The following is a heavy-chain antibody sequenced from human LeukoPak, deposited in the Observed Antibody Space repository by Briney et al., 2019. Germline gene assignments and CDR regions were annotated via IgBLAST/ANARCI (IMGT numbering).Heavy chain of an antibody. CDR3: ARRGSGYGIGLDY. Sequence: PSETLSLTCAVYGGPFSGYYWSWIRQPPGKGLEWIGEINHSGSTNYNPSLKSRVTISVDTSKNQFSLKLSSVTAADTAVYYCARRGSGYGIGLDYWGQGTLVTVSS. J-gene: IGHJ4*02. D-gene: IGHD6-25*01. CDR2: INHSGST. V-gene: IGHV4-34*01. CDR1: GGPFSGYY.